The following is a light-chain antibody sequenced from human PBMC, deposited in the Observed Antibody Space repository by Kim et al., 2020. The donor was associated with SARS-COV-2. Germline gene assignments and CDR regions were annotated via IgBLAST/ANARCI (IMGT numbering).Light chain of an antibody. V-gene: IGKV1-5*01. CDR3: QQYYRFPWT. J-gene: IGKJ1*01. CDR2: DAS. Sequence: ASVGDTVTISCRASQSISTWLAWYQQRPGKAPKLLIFDASSLETGVPLRFSGSGSGTEFTLTINSLQPDDFATYFCQQYYRFPWTFGQGAKVEIK. CDR1: QSISTW.